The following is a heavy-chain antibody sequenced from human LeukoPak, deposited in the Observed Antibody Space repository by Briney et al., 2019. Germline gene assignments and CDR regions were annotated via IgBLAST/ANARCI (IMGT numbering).Heavy chain of an antibody. CDR1: GFAFEDYS. D-gene: IGHD3-9*01. V-gene: IGHV3-9*01. CDR3: ARDTDILTGYFDY. CDR2: ISWNSENI. J-gene: IGHJ4*02. Sequence: GGSLRLSCEASGFAFEDYSMHWVRQVPGKGLQWVSGISWNSENIVYADSVKGRFTISRDNSKNTLYLQMNSLRAEDTAVYYCARDTDILTGYFDYWGQGTLVTVSS.